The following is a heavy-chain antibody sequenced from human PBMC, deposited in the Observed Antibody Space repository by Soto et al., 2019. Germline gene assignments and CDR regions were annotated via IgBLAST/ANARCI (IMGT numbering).Heavy chain of an antibody. CDR1: GYTFTSYA. Sequence: ASVKVSCKASGYTFTSYAMHWVRQAPGQRLEWMGWINAGNGNTKYSQKFQGRVTITRDTSASTAYMEPSSLRSEDTAVYYCARGYSSDAFDIWGQGTMVTVSS. CDR2: INAGNGNT. D-gene: IGHD6-13*01. V-gene: IGHV1-3*01. J-gene: IGHJ3*02. CDR3: ARGYSSDAFDI.